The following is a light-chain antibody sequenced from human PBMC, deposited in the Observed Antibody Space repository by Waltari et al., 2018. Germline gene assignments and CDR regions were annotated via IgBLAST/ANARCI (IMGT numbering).Light chain of an antibody. J-gene: IGKJ4*01. V-gene: IGKV3-11*01. Sequence: EIVLTQSPATLSLSPGERATLSCRASQCVSSYLAWYQQKSGQAPRLPIYDASNRATGIPARFRGGGSGTDFTLTISSLEPEDFAGYYCQQRSDWLLTFGGGTKVEIK. CDR3: QQRSDWLLT. CDR2: DAS. CDR1: QCVSSY.